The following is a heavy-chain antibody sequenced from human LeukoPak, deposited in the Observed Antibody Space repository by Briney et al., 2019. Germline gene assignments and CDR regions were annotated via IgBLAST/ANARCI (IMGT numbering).Heavy chain of an antibody. Sequence: SETLSLTCAVSGGSISSSNWRSWVRQPPGKGLEWIGEIYHSGSTNYNPSLKSRVTISVDKSKNQFSLKLSSVTAADTAVYYCARPGPFGVDAFDIWGQGTMVTVSS. D-gene: IGHD3-10*01. V-gene: IGHV4-4*02. CDR3: ARPGPFGVDAFDI. CDR1: GGSISSSNW. J-gene: IGHJ3*02. CDR2: IYHSGST.